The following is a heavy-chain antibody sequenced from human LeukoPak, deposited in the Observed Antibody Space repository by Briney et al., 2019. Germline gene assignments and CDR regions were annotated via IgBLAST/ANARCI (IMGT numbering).Heavy chain of an antibody. CDR1: GVSISSYY. V-gene: IGHV4-59*01. CDR3: ARDPDY. CDR2: IYYSGST. Sequence: TPSETLSLTCTVSGVSISSYYWSWIRQPPGKGLEWIGYIYYSGSTNYNPSLKSRVTISVDTSKNQFSLKLSSVTAADTAVYYCARDPDYWGQGTLVTVSS. J-gene: IGHJ4*02.